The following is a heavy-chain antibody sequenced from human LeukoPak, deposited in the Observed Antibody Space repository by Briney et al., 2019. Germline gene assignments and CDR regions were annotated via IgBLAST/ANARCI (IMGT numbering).Heavy chain of an antibody. J-gene: IGHJ4*02. D-gene: IGHD3-3*01. CDR3: ARGLSWSGWLYNF. CDR2: IKQDDSEI. Sequence: GGALRLSCAASGFTFSSYDMTWVRQAPGQGLEWVANIKQDDSEIYYVDSVKGRFTISRDNAKNSLYLQMNSLRVEDTAVYYCARGLSWSGWLYNFWGQGTLVTVSS. V-gene: IGHV3-7*01. CDR1: GFTFSSYD.